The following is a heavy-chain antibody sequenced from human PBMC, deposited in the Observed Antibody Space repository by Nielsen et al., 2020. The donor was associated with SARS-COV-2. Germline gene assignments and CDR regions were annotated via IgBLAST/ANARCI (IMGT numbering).Heavy chain of an antibody. CDR2: IYSGGST. CDR1: GFTVSSNY. CDR3: ARDKSSGEIRGFGYYYYGMDV. J-gene: IGHJ6*02. D-gene: IGHD6-19*01. V-gene: IGHV3-53*01. Sequence: GGSLRLSCAASGFTVSSNYMSWVRQAPGKGLEWVSVIYSGGSTYYADSVKGRFTISRDDSKNTLYLQMNSLRAEDTAVYYCARDKSSGEIRGFGYYYYGMDVWGQGTTVTVSS.